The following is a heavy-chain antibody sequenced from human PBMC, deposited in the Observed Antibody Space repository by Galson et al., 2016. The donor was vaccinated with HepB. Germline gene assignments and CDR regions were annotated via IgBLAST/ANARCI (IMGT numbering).Heavy chain of an antibody. D-gene: IGHD3-10*01. V-gene: IGHV3-30*18. CDR2: ISNDGSKR. Sequence: SLRLSCAASGFTFTNYGMNWLRQAPGKGLEWVAYISNDGSKRYFADSVKGRFTISRDNSKNTLFLHMSSLRAEDTAVYYCAKRDLLWFGDPNAFDVCGQGTMVTVSS. CDR3: AKRDLLWFGDPNAFDV. J-gene: IGHJ3*01. CDR1: GFTFTNYG.